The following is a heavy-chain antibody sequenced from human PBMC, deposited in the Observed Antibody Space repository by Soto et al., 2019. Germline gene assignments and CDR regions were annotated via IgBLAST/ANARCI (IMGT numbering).Heavy chain of an antibody. CDR2: IYYSGST. V-gene: IGHV4-39*01. CDR3: ARSRYCTNGVCYMWKY. CDR1: GGSISSSSYY. Sequence: SETLSLTCTVSGGSISSSSYYWGWIRQPPGKGLEWIGSIYYSGSTYYNPSLKSRVTISIDTSKNQFSLKLSSVTAADTAVYYCARSRYCTNGVCYMWKYWGQGTLVTVSS. J-gene: IGHJ4*02. D-gene: IGHD2-8*01.